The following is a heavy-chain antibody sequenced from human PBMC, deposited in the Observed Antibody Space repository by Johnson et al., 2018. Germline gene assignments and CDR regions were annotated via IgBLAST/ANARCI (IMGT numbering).Heavy chain of an antibody. J-gene: IGHJ3*02. CDR2: ISWNSGSI. CDR1: GFTFEDYA. Sequence: VQLVESGGGLVQPGRSLRLSCAASGFTFEDYAMHWVRQAPGKGLEWVSGISWNSGSIGYADSVKGRFTISRDNAKNSLYLKMNRLRAEDTAFYYCAKDRGLRTRVDAFDIWGQGTMVTVSS. CDR3: AKDRGLRTRVDAFDI. V-gene: IGHV3-9*01. D-gene: IGHD4-17*01.